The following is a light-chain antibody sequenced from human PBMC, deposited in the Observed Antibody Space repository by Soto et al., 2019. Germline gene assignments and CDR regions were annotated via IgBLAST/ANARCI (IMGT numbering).Light chain of an antibody. Sequence: IQLTQSPSSLSASVGDKVTISCRASQAINSALAWCQQRPGKAPMVLIYDASILESGVPSRFSGSGSGTDFTLTISSLQPEDFATCYCQQFNSYPLTFGGGTRVDIK. CDR3: QQFNSYPLT. J-gene: IGKJ4*01. CDR2: DAS. CDR1: QAINSA. V-gene: IGKV1-13*02.